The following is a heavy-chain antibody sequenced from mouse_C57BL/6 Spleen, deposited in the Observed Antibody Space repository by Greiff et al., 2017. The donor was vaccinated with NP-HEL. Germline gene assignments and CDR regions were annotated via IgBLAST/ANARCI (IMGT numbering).Heavy chain of an antibody. V-gene: IGHV1-66*01. CDR1: GYSFTRYY. Sequence: VKLMESGPELVKPGASVKISCKASGYSFTRYYIHWVKQRPGQGLEWIGWIYPGSGNTKYNEKFTGKATLTADTSSSTAYMQLSSLTSEDSAVYYCAREGTTVVGPYAMDYWGQGTSVTVSS. CDR2: IYPGSGNT. CDR3: AREGTTVVGPYAMDY. D-gene: IGHD1-1*01. J-gene: IGHJ4*01.